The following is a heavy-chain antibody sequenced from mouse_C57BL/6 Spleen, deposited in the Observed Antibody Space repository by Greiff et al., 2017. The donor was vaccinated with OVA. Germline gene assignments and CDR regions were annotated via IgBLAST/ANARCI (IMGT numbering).Heavy chain of an antibody. Sequence: EVHLVESGPGLVKPSQSLSLTCSVTGYSITSGYYWNWIRQFPGNKLEWMGYISYDGSNNYNPSLKNRISITRDTSKNQFFLKLNSVTTEDTATYYCAREETDWGQGTTLTVSS. J-gene: IGHJ2*01. CDR2: ISYDGSN. CDR3: AREETD. V-gene: IGHV3-6*01. CDR1: GYSITSGYY.